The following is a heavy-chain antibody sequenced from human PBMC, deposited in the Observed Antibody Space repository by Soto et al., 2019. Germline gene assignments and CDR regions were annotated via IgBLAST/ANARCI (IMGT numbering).Heavy chain of an antibody. D-gene: IGHD3-22*01. V-gene: IGHV5-51*01. Sequence: GESLKISCKASGYSFSFYWIGWVRQMPGKGLEWMAIMYPDDSDIRYSPSFEAHVTISADKSTSTAFLQWSSLKASDTAMYYCATAYVYDFENSNYYRDAFDIWGQGTLVTVSS. J-gene: IGHJ3*02. CDR1: GYSFSFYW. CDR2: MYPDDSDI. CDR3: ATAYVYDFENSNYYRDAFDI.